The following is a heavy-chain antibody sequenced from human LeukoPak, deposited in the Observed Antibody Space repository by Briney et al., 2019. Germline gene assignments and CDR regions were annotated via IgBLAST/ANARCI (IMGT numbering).Heavy chain of an antibody. V-gene: IGHV4-34*01. D-gene: IGHD4-17*01. CDR2: INHSGST. Sequence: PSETLSLTCAVYGGSFSGYYWSWIRQPPGKGLEWIGEINHSGSTNYNPSLKSRVTISVDTSKNQFSLKLSSVTAADTAVYYCARLGGHYGGYDYWGQGTLVTVSS. CDR1: GGSFSGYY. J-gene: IGHJ4*02. CDR3: ARLGGHYGGYDY.